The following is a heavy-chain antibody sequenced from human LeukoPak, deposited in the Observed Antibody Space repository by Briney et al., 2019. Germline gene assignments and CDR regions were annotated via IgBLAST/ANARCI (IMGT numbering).Heavy chain of an antibody. CDR2: IIPILGIA. CDR1: GGTFSSYA. D-gene: IGHD4-17*01. Sequence: GASVKVSCKASGGTFSSYAISWVRQAPGQGLEWMGRIIPILGIANYAQKFQDRVTITADKSTSTAYMELSSLRSEDTAVYYCARAMTTVTHFPFQHWGQGTLVTVSS. V-gene: IGHV1-69*04. J-gene: IGHJ1*01. CDR3: ARAMTTVTHFPFQH.